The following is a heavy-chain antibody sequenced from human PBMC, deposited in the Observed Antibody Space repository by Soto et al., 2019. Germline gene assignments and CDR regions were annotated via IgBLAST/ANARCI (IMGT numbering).Heavy chain of an antibody. D-gene: IGHD5-12*01. CDR1: GFSFENYG. J-gene: IGHJ6*02. CDR2: IWYDGSLQ. CDR3: ANLWGDGYNLGQDYNGMDV. V-gene: IGHV3-33*06. Sequence: GGSLRLSCAASGFSFENYGMHWVRQAPGRGLEWVAIIWYDGSLQYYAAAVKGRFTISRDNSKNTLYLEMNSLRAEDTAVYYCANLWGDGYNLGQDYNGMDVWGQGTTVTVSS.